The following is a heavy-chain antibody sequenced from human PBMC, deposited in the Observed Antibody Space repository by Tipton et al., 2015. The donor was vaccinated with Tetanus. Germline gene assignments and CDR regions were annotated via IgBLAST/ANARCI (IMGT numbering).Heavy chain of an antibody. CDR2: ISWNSGSI. CDR3: AKGGWNYWFDP. J-gene: IGHJ5*02. D-gene: IGHD1-7*01. CDR1: GFIFDDYA. V-gene: IGHV3-9*01. Sequence: SLRLSCAASGFIFDDYAMHWVRQAPGKGLEWVSGISWNSGSIGYADSVKGRFTISRDNAKNSLYLQMNSLRAEDTALYYCAKGGWNYWFDPWGQGTLVTVSS.